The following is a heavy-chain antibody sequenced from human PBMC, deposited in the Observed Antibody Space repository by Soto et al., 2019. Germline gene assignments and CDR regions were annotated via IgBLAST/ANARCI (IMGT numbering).Heavy chain of an antibody. J-gene: IGHJ6*02. CDR1: GGSISSSGYY. CDR3: AAMAMGAGSTYYYYGMDV. Sequence: SETLSLTCTASGGSISSSGYYWGWIRQPPGKGLEWIGSIYYSGSTYYNPSLKSRVTISVDTSKNQFSLKLSSVTAADTAVYYCAAMAMGAGSTYYYYGMDVWGQGTTVTVSS. CDR2: IYYSGST. D-gene: IGHD2-2*01. V-gene: IGHV4-39*01.